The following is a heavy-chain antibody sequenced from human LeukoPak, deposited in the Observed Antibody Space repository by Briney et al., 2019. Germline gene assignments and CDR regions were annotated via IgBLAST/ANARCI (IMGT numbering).Heavy chain of an antibody. V-gene: IGHV3-33*01. J-gene: IGHJ5*02. CDR3: ARGLYSSSWNWFDP. D-gene: IGHD6-13*01. Sequence: PGGSLRLSCAASGFTFSSYGMHWVRQAPGKGLEWVAVIWYDGSNKYYADSVKGRFTISRDNSKNTLYPQMNSLRAEDTAVYYCARGLYSSSWNWFDPWGQGTLVTVSS. CDR2: IWYDGSNK. CDR1: GFTFSSYG.